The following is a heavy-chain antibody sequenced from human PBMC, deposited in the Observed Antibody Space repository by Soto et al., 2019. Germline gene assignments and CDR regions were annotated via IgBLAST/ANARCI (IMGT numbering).Heavy chain of an antibody. V-gene: IGHV1-2*02. D-gene: IGHD2-8*02. CDR2: INPDSGAT. CDR1: GYSFTGYY. CDR3: ARGDYGTGGYPFPYFDY. J-gene: IGHJ4*02. Sequence: HEHLVQSGAEVKRPGASLKVSCKASGYSFTGYYIHWVRQAPGQGLEWMGWINPDSGATNYAQNFQGSVTLTSDTSISTASMDLTSLTSDDKAVYYCARGDYGTGGYPFPYFDYGGQGTLVIVSS.